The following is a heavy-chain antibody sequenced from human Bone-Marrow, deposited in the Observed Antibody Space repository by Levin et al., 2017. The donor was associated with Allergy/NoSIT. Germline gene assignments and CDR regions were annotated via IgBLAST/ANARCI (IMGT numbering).Heavy chain of an antibody. CDR3: AIAPYKYDRSGYPTPLRGNVLDI. CDR2: IWYDGSNR. D-gene: IGHD3-22*01. J-gene: IGHJ3*02. V-gene: IGHV3-33*01. Sequence: LSLTCAVSGITFSSVGMHWVRQAPGKGLEWVAIIWYDGSNRNHADSVKGRFTISRDDSKNTLYLQMNSLRTEDTAMYYCAIAPYKYDRSGYPTPLRGNVLDIWGRGTMVTVSS. CDR1: GITFSSVG.